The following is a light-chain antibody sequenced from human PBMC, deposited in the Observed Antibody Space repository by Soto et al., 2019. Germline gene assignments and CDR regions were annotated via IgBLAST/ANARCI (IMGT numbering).Light chain of an antibody. CDR3: SSYTSSSTLV. CDR2: DVS. CDR1: SSDVGDYNY. Sequence: QSALTQPASVSGSPGQSITISCTGTSSDVGDYNYVAWYQQHPGKAPKVMIYDVSDRPSGVSTRFSGSKSGNTASLTISGLQAEDEADYYCSSYTSSSTLVFGPGTKLTVL. J-gene: IGLJ1*01. V-gene: IGLV2-14*01.